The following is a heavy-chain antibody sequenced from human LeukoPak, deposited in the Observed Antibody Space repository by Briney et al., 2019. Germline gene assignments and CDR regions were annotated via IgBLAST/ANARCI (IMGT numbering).Heavy chain of an antibody. CDR1: GYTFTGYY. CDR3: ARAYSTMVRGVMAY. CDR2: INPNSGGT. V-gene: IGHV1-2*02. Sequence: ASVKVSCKASGYTFTGYYMHWVRQAPGQGLEGMGWINPNSGGTNYAQKFQGRVTMTRDTSISTAYMELSRLRSDDTAVYYCARAYSTMVRGVMAYWGQGTLVTVSS. J-gene: IGHJ4*02. D-gene: IGHD3-10*01.